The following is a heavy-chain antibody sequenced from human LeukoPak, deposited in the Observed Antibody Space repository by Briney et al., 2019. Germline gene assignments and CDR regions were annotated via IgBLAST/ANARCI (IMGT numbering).Heavy chain of an antibody. D-gene: IGHD5-12*01. V-gene: IGHV5-51*01. CDR1: GSIFTSYW. CDR3: ARHGSAFDI. J-gene: IGHJ3*02. Sequence: PGASLQISCKGSGSIFTSYWIGWVRQLPGKGLEWMGIIYPGDSDTRYSPSFQGQVTISADKSISTAYLQWSSLKASDTAMYYCARHGSAFDIWGQGTMVTVSS. CDR2: IYPGDSDT.